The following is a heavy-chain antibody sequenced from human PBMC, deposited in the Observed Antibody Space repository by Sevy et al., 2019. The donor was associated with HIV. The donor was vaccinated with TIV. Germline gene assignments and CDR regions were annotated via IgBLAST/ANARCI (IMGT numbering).Heavy chain of an antibody. J-gene: IGHJ4*02. CDR1: GASMRSSHY. CDR2: IYNGGET. D-gene: IGHD3-3*01. CDR3: ARELIGGYTISAFDY. V-gene: IGHV4-39*07. Sequence: SETLSLTCTVSGASMRSSHYWGWIRQPPGKGLEWIGSIYNGGETFYTPSLKTRVTISIDTSKSHFSLKLTSVTATDTAVYYCARELIGGYTISAFDYWGQGTLVTVSS.